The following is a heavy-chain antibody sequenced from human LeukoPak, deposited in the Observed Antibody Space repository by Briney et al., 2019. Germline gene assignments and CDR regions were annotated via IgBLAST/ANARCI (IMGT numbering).Heavy chain of an antibody. CDR2: IYYSGST. Sequence: SETLSLTCTVSGGSISSYYWSWIRQPPGKGLEWIGYIYYSGSTNYNPSLKSRVTISVDTSKNRFSLKLSSVTAADTAVYYCARLGCSSTSCYEDYWGQGTLVTVSS. D-gene: IGHD2-2*01. V-gene: IGHV4-59*01. CDR1: GGSISSYY. CDR3: ARLGCSSTSCYEDY. J-gene: IGHJ4*02.